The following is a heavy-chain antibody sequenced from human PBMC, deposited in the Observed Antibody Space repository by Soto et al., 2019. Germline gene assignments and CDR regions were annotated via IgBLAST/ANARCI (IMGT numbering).Heavy chain of an antibody. V-gene: IGHV1-18*01. CDR1: GYTFTSYG. Sequence: GASVKVSCKASGYTFTSYGISWVRQAPGQGLEWMGWISAYNGNTNYAQKLQGRVTMTTDTSTSTAYMELRSLRSDDTAVYYCARDRIAADKKAHWFDPWGQGTLVTVSS. J-gene: IGHJ5*02. CDR2: ISAYNGNT. CDR3: ARDRIAADKKAHWFDP. D-gene: IGHD6-13*01.